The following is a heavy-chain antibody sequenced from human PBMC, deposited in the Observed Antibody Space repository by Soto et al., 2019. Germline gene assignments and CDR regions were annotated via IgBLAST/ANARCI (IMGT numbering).Heavy chain of an antibody. D-gene: IGHD2-15*01. CDR2: ISYDGSNK. CDR1: GFTFSSYG. J-gene: IGHJ6*02. CDR3: AKDRGEAGCGGSCYNYYYYGMDV. Sequence: HPGGSLRLSCAASGFTFSSYGMHWVRQAPGKGLEWVAVISYDGSNKYYADSVKGRFTISRDNSKNTLYLQMNSLRAEDTAVYYCAKDRGEAGCGGSCYNYYYYGMDVWGQGTTVTVSS. V-gene: IGHV3-30*18.